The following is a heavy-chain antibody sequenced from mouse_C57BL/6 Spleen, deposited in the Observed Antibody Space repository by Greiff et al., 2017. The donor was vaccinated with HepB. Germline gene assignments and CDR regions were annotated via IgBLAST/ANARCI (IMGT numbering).Heavy chain of an antibody. D-gene: IGHD1-1*01. CDR3: ARGGYYGSSCSFDY. V-gene: IGHV1-69*01. Sequence: QVQLQQPGAELVMPGASVKLSCKASGYTFTSYWMHWVKQRPGQGLEWIGEIDPSDSYTNYNQKFKGKSTLTVDKSSSTAYMQLSSLTSEDSAVYYCARGGYYGSSCSFDYRGQGPTLTVSS. CDR1: GYTFTSYW. J-gene: IGHJ2*01. CDR2: IDPSDSYT.